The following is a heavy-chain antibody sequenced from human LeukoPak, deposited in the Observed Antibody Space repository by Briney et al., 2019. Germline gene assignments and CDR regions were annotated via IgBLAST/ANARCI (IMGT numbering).Heavy chain of an antibody. CDR3: ARGRGDYGGNSEIDY. CDR2: ISAYNGNT. Sequence: ASVKVSCKASGYTFTSYGISWVRQAPGQGLEWMGWISAYNGNTNYAQKLQGRVTMTRDTSINTAYMELSRLRSEDTAVYYCARGRGDYGGNSEIDYWGQGTLVTVSS. V-gene: IGHV1-18*01. CDR1: GYTFTSYG. J-gene: IGHJ4*02. D-gene: IGHD4-23*01.